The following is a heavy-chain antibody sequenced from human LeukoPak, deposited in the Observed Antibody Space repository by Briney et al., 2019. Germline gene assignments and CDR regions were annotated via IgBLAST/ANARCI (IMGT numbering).Heavy chain of an antibody. CDR3: ARGTGYCSGGSCYSNLGAFDI. CDR1: GGSFSGYY. Sequence: SETLSLTCAVYGGSFSGYYWSWIRQPPGKGLEWIGEINHSGSTNYNPSLKSRVTISVDTSKNQFSLKLSSVTAADTAVYYCARGTGYCSGGSCYSNLGAFDIWGQGTMATVSS. D-gene: IGHD2-15*01. J-gene: IGHJ3*02. V-gene: IGHV4-34*01. CDR2: INHSGST.